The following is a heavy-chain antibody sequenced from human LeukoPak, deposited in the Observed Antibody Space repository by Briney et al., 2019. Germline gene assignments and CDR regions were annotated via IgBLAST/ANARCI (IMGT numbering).Heavy chain of an antibody. J-gene: IGHJ5*02. CDR3: ARDASRVFDFWSGFPPGDWFDP. D-gene: IGHD3-3*01. CDR1: GFTFSSYW. Sequence: GGSLRLSCAASGFTFSSYWMHWVRQAPGKGLVWVSRINSDGSSTSYADSVKGPFTISRHNEKNTLYLPMHRLRDAPTAVYYCARDASRVFDFWSGFPPGDWFDPWGQGTLVTVSS. CDR2: INSDGSST. V-gene: IGHV3-74*01.